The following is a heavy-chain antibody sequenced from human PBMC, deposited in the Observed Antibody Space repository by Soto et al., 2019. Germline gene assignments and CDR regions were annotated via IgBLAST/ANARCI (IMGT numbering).Heavy chain of an antibody. CDR1: GGSISSSSYY. CDR3: ATKQGEYYFDY. CDR2: IYYSGST. D-gene: IGHD1-26*01. J-gene: IGHJ4*02. Sequence: SETLSLTCTVSGGSISSSSYYWGWIRQPPGKGLEWIGSIYYSGSTYYNPSLKSRVTISVDTSKNQFSLKLSSVTAADTAVYYCATKQGEYYFDYWGQGTLVTVSS. V-gene: IGHV4-39*01.